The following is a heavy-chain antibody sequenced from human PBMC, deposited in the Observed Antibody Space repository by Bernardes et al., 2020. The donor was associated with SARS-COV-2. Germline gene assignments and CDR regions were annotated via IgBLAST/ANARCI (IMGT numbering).Heavy chain of an antibody. CDR2: IYYSGST. D-gene: IGHD3-9*01. CDR1: GGSISSGDYY. CDR3: ARDRLRDILTGYYYGMDV. Sequence: SETLSLTCTVSGGSISSGDYYWSWIRQPPGKGLEWIGYIYYSGSTYYNPSLKSRVTISVDTSKNQFSLKLSSVTAAATAVYYCARDRLRDILTGYYYGMDVWGQGTTVTVSS. J-gene: IGHJ6*02. V-gene: IGHV4-30-4*01.